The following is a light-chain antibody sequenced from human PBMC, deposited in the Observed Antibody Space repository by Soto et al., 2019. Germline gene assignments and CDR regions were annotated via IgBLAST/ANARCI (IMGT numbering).Light chain of an antibody. CDR1: SSDVGGYNY. Sequence: QSALTQPPSASESPGQSVTISCTGTSSDVGGYNYVSWYQQYPGKAPKLMIYEVTKRPSGVPDRFSGSKSGNTASLTVSGLQAEDEADYYCSSYAGSNNLVFGGGTKVTVL. J-gene: IGLJ2*01. CDR2: EVT. V-gene: IGLV2-8*01. CDR3: SSYAGSNNLV.